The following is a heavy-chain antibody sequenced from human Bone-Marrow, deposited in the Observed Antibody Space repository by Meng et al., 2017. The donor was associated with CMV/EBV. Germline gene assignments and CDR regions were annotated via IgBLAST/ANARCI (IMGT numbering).Heavy chain of an antibody. J-gene: IGHJ4*02. CDR1: GVSFNDYW. Sequence: QSCGAWLLYPSEPLVLACVVPGVSFNDYWWRWIPQPTGTGLKWFGEIKDKRSTTYHPLLEKRAAMAVNTSQNNPPLKLSSVTAADSAVYYCARGPNTIAHDFDYWGQGTLVTVSS. CDR2: IKDKRST. CDR3: ARGPNTIAHDFDY. D-gene: IGHD5-24*01. V-gene: IGHV4-34*01.